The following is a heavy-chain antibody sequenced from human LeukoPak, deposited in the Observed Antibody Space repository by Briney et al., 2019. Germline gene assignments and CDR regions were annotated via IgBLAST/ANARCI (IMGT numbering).Heavy chain of an antibody. V-gene: IGHV1-2*02. J-gene: IGHJ3*02. D-gene: IGHD1-1*01. CDR1: GYTFTGYY. CDR3: ARPYWNDEAFDI. CDR2: INPNSGGT. Sequence: AASVKVSCKASGYTFTGYYMHWVRQAPGQGLEWMGWINPNSGGTNYAQKFQGRVTMTRDTSISTAYMELSRLRSDDTAVYYCARPYWNDEAFDIWGQGTMVTVSS.